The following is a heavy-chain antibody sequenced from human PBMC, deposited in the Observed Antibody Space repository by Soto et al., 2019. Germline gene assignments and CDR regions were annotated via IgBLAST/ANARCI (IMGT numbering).Heavy chain of an antibody. J-gene: IGHJ4*02. CDR2: ISAYNGNT. V-gene: IGHV1-18*01. CDR1: GYTFTSYG. D-gene: IGHD3-22*01. CDR3: ARTSLGYYDSSGSRVDY. Sequence: QVPLVQSGAEVKKPGASVKVSCKASGYTFTSYGISWVRQAPGQGLEWMGWISAYNGNTNYAQKLQGRVTMTTDTSTSTAYMELRSLRSDDTAVYYCARTSLGYYDSSGSRVDYWGQGTLVTVSS.